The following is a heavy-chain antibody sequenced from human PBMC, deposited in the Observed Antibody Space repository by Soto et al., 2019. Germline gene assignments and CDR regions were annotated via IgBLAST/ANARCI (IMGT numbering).Heavy chain of an antibody. CDR1: GGTFSDYA. CDR2: IIPIFGSA. D-gene: IGHD5-12*01. J-gene: IGHJ5*02. V-gene: IGHV1-69*15. CDR3: AKDGGKDGYFGNWFDP. Sequence: QVQLGQSGAEVKKPGSSVKVAFKAYGGTFSDYAITWVRQAHGQGLEWLGRIIPIFGSANYAQKFQGRVTITADESTTTAYMELSSLRSDDTAVYYCAKDGGKDGYFGNWFDPWGQGTLVTVSS.